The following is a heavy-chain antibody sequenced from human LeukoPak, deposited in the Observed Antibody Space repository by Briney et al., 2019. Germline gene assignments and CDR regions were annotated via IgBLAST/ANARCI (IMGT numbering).Heavy chain of an antibody. V-gene: IGHV4-34*01. CDR1: GGSFSGYY. J-gene: IGHJ5*02. CDR3: AGGLGELSLNHWFDP. D-gene: IGHD3-16*02. Sequence: KPSETLSLTCAVYGGSFSGYYWSWIRQPPGKGLEWIGEINHSGSTNYNPSLKSRVTISVDTSKNQFSLKLSSVTAADTAVYYCAGGLGELSLNHWFDPWGQGTLVTVSS. CDR2: INHSGST.